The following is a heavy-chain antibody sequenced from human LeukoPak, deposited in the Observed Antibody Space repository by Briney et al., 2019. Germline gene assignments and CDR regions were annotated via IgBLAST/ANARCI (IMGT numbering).Heavy chain of an antibody. CDR2: ISSGGTTM. CDR3: ARDFGGVAGTWYDAFVM. Sequence: GGSKTLSCAASGFTFSSFEMNWVRQAPGKGLEWVSYISSGGTTMYYADSVKGRFTISRDNAKNSLYLQMNSLRAEDTAVYYCARDFGGVAGTWYDAFVMSGQRTLVTVSS. CDR1: GFTFSSFE. J-gene: IGHJ3*02. D-gene: IGHD6-19*01. V-gene: IGHV3-48*03.